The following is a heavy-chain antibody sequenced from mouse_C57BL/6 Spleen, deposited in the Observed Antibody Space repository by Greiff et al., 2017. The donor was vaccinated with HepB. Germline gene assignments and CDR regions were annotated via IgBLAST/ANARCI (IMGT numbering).Heavy chain of an antibody. V-gene: IGHV1-69*01. CDR2: IDPSDSYT. CDR3: AMRTTYGNYGYFDY. CDR1: GYTFTSYW. D-gene: IGHD2-10*02. Sequence: QVQLQQPGAELVMPGASVKLSCKASGYTFTSYWMHWVKQRPGQGLEWIGEIDPSDSYTNYNQKFKGKSTLTVDKSSSPAYMQLSSLTSEDSAVYYWAMRTTYGNYGYFDYWGQGTTLTVSS. J-gene: IGHJ2*01.